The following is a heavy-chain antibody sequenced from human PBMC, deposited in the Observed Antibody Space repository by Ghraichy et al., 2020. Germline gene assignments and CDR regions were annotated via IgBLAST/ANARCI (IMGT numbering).Heavy chain of an antibody. CDR3: AKGIRFLEWLSAYDY. V-gene: IGHV3-30*18. CDR2: ISHDGRNK. J-gene: IGHJ4*02. CDR1: GFTFSRYG. Sequence: GGSLRLSCAASGFTFSRYGIHWVRQAPGKGLEGVAGISHDGRNKDYVDSVRGRFTISRDNSKTTLYLQMNSLKTEDTAVYYCAKGIRFLEWLSAYDYWGQGTLVTVSP. D-gene: IGHD3-3*01.